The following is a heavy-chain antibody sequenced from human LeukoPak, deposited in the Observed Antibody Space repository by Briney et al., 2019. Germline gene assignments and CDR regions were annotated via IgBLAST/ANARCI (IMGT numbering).Heavy chain of an antibody. CDR3: ARLGDVLIAAAGKRRDY. V-gene: IGHV4-59*08. D-gene: IGHD6-13*01. CDR1: GGAITNYY. CDR2: IYYTGST. Sequence: KSSETLSLTCGVSGGAITNYYWNWIRQAPGKGLEWLGYIYYTGSTYYNPSLKSRVTISVDTSKNQFSLKLSSVTAADTAVYYCARLGDVLIAAAGKRRDYWGQGTLVTVSS. J-gene: IGHJ4*02.